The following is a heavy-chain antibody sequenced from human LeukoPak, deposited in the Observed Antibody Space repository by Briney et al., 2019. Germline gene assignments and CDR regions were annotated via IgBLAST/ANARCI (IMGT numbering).Heavy chain of an antibody. J-gene: IGHJ6*02. V-gene: IGHV3-49*04. CDR2: IRSKAYRCTT. CDR3: SRGPIQLWVHNGVDV. Sequence: GGSLRLSCTTSGFNFGDHAMTWVRQAPGKGLEWVGFIRSKAYRCTTEYAASVKGRFTISRDDSKSVVYLQMNSLKSEDTAVYYCSRGPIQLWVHNGVDVWGQGTTVTVSS. CDR1: GFNFGDHA. D-gene: IGHD5-18*01.